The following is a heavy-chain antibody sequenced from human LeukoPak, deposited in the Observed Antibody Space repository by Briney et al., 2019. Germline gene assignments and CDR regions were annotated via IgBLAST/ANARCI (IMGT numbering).Heavy chain of an antibody. CDR3: ARSGVPHAFDI. CDR2: MNGDGSEK. J-gene: IGHJ3*02. V-gene: IGHV3-7*04. Sequence: GGSLRLSCAASGFTFSRHWVSWGRQAPGKGLEWVARMNGDGSEKDYVDSVKGRFTISSDNAKNLLYLQMNSLRVEDTAVYYCARSGVPHAFDIWGQGTMVTVSS. D-gene: IGHD3-10*01. CDR1: GFTFSRHW.